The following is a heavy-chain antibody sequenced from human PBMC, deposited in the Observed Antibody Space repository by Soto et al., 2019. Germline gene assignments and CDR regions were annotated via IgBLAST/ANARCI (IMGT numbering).Heavy chain of an antibody. Sequence: QVQLVQSGAEVKKPGASVRVSCKASGYTFTSYDIYWVRQATGQGLEWMGWMNPFSGNAVYTQKFQDRVTMTRDTSINTAYMEMSGXXXXXTAVYYCTRGQGNHWGQGSLVTVSS. CDR1: GYTFTSYD. CDR3: TRGQGNH. CDR2: MNPFSGNA. V-gene: IGHV1-8*01. J-gene: IGHJ4*02.